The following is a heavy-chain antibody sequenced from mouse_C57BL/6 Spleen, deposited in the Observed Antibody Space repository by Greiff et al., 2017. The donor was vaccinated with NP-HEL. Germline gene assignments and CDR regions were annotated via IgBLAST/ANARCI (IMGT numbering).Heavy chain of an antibody. J-gene: IGHJ1*03. CDR1: GYTFTNYW. CDR3: GRGRYFGV. Sequence: QVHVKQSGAELVRPGTSVKLSCKASGYTFTNYWIGWAKQRPGHGLEWIGDIYPGGGSINYTEKFKGKATLTADKSSSTVYLQLSSLTSEDSAICYCGRGRYFGVWGTGTTVTVSS. V-gene: IGHV1-63*01. CDR2: IYPGGGSI.